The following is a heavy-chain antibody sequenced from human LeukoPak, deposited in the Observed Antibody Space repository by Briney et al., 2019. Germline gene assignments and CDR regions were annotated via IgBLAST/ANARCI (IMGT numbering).Heavy chain of an antibody. CDR2: ISAYNGNT. CDR1: GYTFTSYG. V-gene: IGHV1-18*01. J-gene: IGHJ3*02. Sequence: ASVKVSCKASGYTFTSYGISWVRQAPGQGLEWMGWISAYNGNTNYAQKLQGRVTMTTDTSTSTAYMELRSLRSDDTAVYYCAXXDXXXRRNDAFDIWGQGTMVTVSS. CDR3: AXXDXXXRRNDAFDI. D-gene: IGHD2-15*01.